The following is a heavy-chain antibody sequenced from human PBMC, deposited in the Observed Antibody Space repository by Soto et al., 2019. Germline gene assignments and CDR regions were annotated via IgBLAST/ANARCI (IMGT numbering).Heavy chain of an antibody. Sequence: QVQLVQSGAEVKKPGSSVKVSCKASGGTFSSYGISWVRQAPGQGLEWMGGIITIFGTANYAQKFQGRVTITADESTSTAYMELSSLRSEDTAVYYCATPRGHDYGDFGAFDIGGQGTMVTVSS. V-gene: IGHV1-69*01. J-gene: IGHJ3*02. D-gene: IGHD4-17*01. CDR3: ATPRGHDYGDFGAFDI. CDR2: IITIFGTA. CDR1: GGTFSSYG.